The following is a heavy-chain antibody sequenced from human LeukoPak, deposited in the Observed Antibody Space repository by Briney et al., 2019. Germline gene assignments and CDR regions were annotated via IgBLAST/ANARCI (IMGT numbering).Heavy chain of an antibody. V-gene: IGHV4-31*03. CDR3: ARGIVVVITTLDPYYYMDV. CDR2: IYYSGST. J-gene: IGHJ6*03. Sequence: SETLSLTCTVSGGSISSGGYYWSWIRKHPGKGLEWIGYIYYSGSTYYNPSLKSRVTISVDTSKNQFSLKLSSVTAADTAVYYCARGIVVVITTLDPYYYMDVWGKGTTVTVSS. D-gene: IGHD3-22*01. CDR1: GGSISSGGYY.